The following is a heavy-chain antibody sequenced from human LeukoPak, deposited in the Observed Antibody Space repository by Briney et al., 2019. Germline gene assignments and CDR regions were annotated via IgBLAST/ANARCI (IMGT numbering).Heavy chain of an antibody. CDR2: ITAASLHI. D-gene: IGHD4-23*01. J-gene: IGHJ3*02. CDR1: GVTFSGYS. CDR3: ARVRSVGGNPHAFNI. Sequence: GGSLRLSCAASGVTFSGYSMNWVRRAPGKGLEWVSAITAASLHIYYADSVKGRFTISRDNAKNSLYLQMNSLRVEDTALYYCARVRSVGGNPHAFNIWGQGTMVTVSS. V-gene: IGHV3-21*01.